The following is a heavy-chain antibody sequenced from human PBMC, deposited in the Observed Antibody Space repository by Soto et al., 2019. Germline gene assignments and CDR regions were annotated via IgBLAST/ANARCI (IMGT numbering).Heavy chain of an antibody. V-gene: IGHV4-30-2*01. Sequence: QLQLQESGSGLVKPSQTLSLTCAVSGGSITSGNTYSWSWIRQPPGKGLEWIGSISHTGSTSYNPSLKSRVSMSVDKSKIQFSLKLSSVTAADMAVYYCARAVTPYFGTWFDPWGQGTLVTVSS. J-gene: IGHJ5*02. CDR2: ISHTGST. CDR3: ARAVTPYFGTWFDP. CDR1: GGSITSGNTYS. D-gene: IGHD3-10*01.